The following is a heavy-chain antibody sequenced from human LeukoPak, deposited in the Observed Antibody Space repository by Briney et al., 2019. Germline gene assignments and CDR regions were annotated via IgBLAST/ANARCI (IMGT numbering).Heavy chain of an antibody. D-gene: IGHD3-9*01. CDR1: GGTFSSYA. Sequence: GSSVKVSCKASGGTFSSYAISWVRQAPGQGLEWMGGIIPIFGTANYAQKFQGRVTITADESTSTAYMELSSLRSEDTAVYYCARGCDILTGYLDYYYMDVWGKGTTVTISS. V-gene: IGHV1-69*01. CDR3: ARGCDILTGYLDYYYMDV. J-gene: IGHJ6*03. CDR2: IIPIFGTA.